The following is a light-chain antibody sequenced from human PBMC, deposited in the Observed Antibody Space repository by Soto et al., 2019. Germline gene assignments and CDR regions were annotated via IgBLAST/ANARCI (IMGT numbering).Light chain of an antibody. CDR3: QQRSNWPPYT. J-gene: IGKJ2*01. CDR2: DAS. Sequence: EIVLTQSQATLSFSPGERATLSCRASQRFSSYLAWYQQKPGQAPRLLIYDASNRATGIPARFSGSGSGTDFTLTISSLEPEDFAVYYCQQRSNWPPYTFGQGTKLEIK. V-gene: IGKV3-11*01. CDR1: QRFSSY.